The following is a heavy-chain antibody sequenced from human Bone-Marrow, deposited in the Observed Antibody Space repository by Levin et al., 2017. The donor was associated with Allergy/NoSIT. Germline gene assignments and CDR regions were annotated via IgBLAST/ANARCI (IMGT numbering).Heavy chain of an antibody. CDR1: GYSFLNHW. D-gene: IGHD3-10*01. V-gene: IGHV5-51*01. J-gene: IGHJ4*02. CDR2: IYPGDSET. CDR3: ARSPYGSGSSGFDS. Sequence: GGSLRLSCMGSGYSFLNHWIGWVRQRPGKGLEWMGIIYPGDSETRYNPSFRGQVTLSADNSITTAYMQWTSLGASDTAMYYCARSPYGSGSSGFDSWGQGTLVTVTS.